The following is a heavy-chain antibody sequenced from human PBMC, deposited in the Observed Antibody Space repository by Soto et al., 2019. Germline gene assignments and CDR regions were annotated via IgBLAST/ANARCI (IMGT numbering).Heavy chain of an antibody. Sequence: SETLSLTCAVYGGSFSGYYWSWIRQPPGKGLEWIGEINHSGSTNYNPSLKSRVTISVDTSKNQFSLKLSSVTAADTAVYYCARVPPSTRGVPYYDFWSGYDTTDYWGQGTLVTVSS. D-gene: IGHD3-3*01. CDR2: INHSGST. CDR1: GGSFSGYY. V-gene: IGHV4-34*01. CDR3: ARVPPSTRGVPYYDFWSGYDTTDY. J-gene: IGHJ4*02.